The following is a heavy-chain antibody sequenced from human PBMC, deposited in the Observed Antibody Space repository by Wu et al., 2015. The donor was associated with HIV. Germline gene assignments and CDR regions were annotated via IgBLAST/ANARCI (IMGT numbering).Heavy chain of an antibody. CDR1: GYTFINNF. CDR3: ARERVDYDSGGYRAHRGYYFDY. J-gene: IGHJ4*02. V-gene: IGHV1-46*01. CDR2: INPRTDST. Sequence: QVQLVQSRAEVKKPGASVRVSCTAFGYTFINNFLHWVRQVPGQGPEWMGVINPRTDSTTYAQAFEGRLTMTRDTSKNTMYMELSSLRSDDTAKYYCARERVDYDSGGYRAHRGYYFDYWGQGNAGHRLL. D-gene: IGHD3-22*01.